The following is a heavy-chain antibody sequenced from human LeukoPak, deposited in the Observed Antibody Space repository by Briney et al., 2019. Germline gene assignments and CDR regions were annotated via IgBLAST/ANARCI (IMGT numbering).Heavy chain of an antibody. D-gene: IGHD2-2*01. CDR2: ISNNGDTI. Sequence: GGSLRLSCAASGFTFRDYYMHWVRQAPGKGLEWISYISNNGDTIYYADSVKGRFTISRDNAKNSLFLQMNSLSAEDTAVYYCARDPQAWEVPLGSWGQGTLVTVSS. CDR3: ARDPQAWEVPLGS. J-gene: IGHJ4*02. V-gene: IGHV3-11*01. CDR1: GFTFRDYY.